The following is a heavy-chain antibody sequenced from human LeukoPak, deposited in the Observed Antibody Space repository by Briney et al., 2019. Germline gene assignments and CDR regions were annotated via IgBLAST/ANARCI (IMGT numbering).Heavy chain of an antibody. J-gene: IGHJ4*02. Sequence: GGSLRLSCAASGFTFSDHYMDWVRQAPGKGLEWVGRTRNKANSYTTEYAASVKGRFTISRDDSKNSLYLQMNTLKTEDTAVYYCARDNGGSGTFLDYWGQGTWSPSPQ. V-gene: IGHV3-72*01. D-gene: IGHD3-10*01. CDR2: TRNKANSYTT. CDR3: ARDNGGSGTFLDY. CDR1: GFTFSDHY.